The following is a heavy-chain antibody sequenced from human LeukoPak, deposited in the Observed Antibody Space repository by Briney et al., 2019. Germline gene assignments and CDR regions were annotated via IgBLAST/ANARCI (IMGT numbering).Heavy chain of an antibody. CDR2: INTDGSST. J-gene: IGHJ4*02. V-gene: IGHV3-74*01. CDR3: ARVGIVVVPAAIETLDY. D-gene: IGHD2-2*02. Sequence: GGSPRLSCAASGFTFSSYWMHWVRQAPGKGLVWVSRINTDGSSTSYADSVKGRFTISRDNAKNTLYLQMNSLRAEDTAVYYCARVGIVVVPAAIETLDYWGQGTLVTVSS. CDR1: GFTFSSYW.